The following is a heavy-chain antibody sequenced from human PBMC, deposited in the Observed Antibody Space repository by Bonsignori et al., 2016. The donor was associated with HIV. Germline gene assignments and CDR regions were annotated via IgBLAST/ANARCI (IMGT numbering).Heavy chain of an antibody. D-gene: IGHD3-3*01. Sequence: WIRQPPGKGLEWIGRIYTSGSTNYNPSLKSRVTMSVDTSKNQFSLKLSSVTAADTAVYYCAREGGAYYDFWSGYPNWFDPWGQGTLVTVSS. J-gene: IGHJ5*02. CDR2: IYTSGST. CDR3: AREGGAYYDFWSGYPNWFDP. V-gene: IGHV4-4*07.